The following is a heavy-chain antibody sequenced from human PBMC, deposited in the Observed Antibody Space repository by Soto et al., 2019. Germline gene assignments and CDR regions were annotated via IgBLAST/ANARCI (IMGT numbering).Heavy chain of an antibody. Sequence: PGGSLRLSCAASGFTFSSHWMTWVRQAPGKGLEWASAISGSGGSTYYAASVKGRFTISRDNSKNTLYVQMNSLRAEDTAVYYCAKATGYDSIRAFDIWGQGTVVTVSS. CDR3: AKATGYDSIRAFDI. J-gene: IGHJ3*02. D-gene: IGHD5-12*01. V-gene: IGHV3-23*01. CDR2: ISGSGGST. CDR1: GFTFSSHW.